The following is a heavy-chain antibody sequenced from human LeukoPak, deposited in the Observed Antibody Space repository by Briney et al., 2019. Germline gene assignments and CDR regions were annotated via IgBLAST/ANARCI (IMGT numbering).Heavy chain of an antibody. J-gene: IGHJ4*02. CDR1: RYTSVSDY. CDR2: INPSGGST. CDR3: AREGTAGFDY. Sequence: ASVKVSCKASRYTSVSDYMHWVRQAPGQGLEWMGIINPSGGSTSYAQKFQGRVTMTRETSTRTVYMELSSLRSEDTAVYYCAREGTAGFDYWGQGTLVTVSS. V-gene: IGHV1-46*01. D-gene: IGHD2-21*02.